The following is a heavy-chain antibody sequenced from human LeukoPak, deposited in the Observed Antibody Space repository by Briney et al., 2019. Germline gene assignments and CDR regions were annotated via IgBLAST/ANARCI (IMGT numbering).Heavy chain of an antibody. Sequence: GASVKVSCKASGYTFTGYYMHWVRQAPGQGLEWMGWINPNSGGTNYAQKFQGRVTMTRDTSISTAYMELSRLRSDDTAVYFCAREWLRLKGAPENFDCWGQGTLVTVSS. CDR3: AREWLRLKGAPENFDC. V-gene: IGHV1-2*02. CDR2: INPNSGGT. CDR1: GYTFTGYY. D-gene: IGHD5-12*01. J-gene: IGHJ4*02.